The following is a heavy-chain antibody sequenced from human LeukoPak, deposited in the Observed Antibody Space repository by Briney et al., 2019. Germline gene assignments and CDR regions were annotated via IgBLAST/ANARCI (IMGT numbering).Heavy chain of an antibody. D-gene: IGHD6-6*01. CDR3: ARSPWYSSSPRNHWFDP. CDR1: GFSFTNHA. J-gene: IGHJ5*02. V-gene: IGHV3-23*01. Sequence: PGGSLRLSCAASGFSFTNHAMSWVRQAPGEGLQWVSTISDTAGTTFYADSVRGRFTISRDVSNNTLYLQMNSLRAEDTAVYYCARSPWYSSSPRNHWFDPWGQGTLVTVSS. CDR2: ISDTAGTT.